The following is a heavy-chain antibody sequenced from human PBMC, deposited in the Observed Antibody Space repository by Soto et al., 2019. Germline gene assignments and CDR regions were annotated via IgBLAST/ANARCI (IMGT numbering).Heavy chain of an antibody. CDR3: AKGAGLAAQLDYFDY. Sequence: PGGSLRLSCTASGFTFSSYGMHWVRQAPGKGLEWVAVISYDGSNKYYADSVKGRFTISRDNSKNTLYLQMNSLRAEDTAVYYCAKGAGLAAQLDYFDYWGQGTLVTV. V-gene: IGHV3-30*18. CDR2: ISYDGSNK. CDR1: GFTFSSYG. J-gene: IGHJ4*02. D-gene: IGHD6-13*01.